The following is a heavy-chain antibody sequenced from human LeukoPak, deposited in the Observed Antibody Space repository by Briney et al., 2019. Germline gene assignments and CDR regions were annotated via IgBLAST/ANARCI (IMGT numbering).Heavy chain of an antibody. V-gene: IGHV1-2*02. CDR2: INPNSGGT. CDR3: ARGPPLTYYYDSSGYSEFDY. CDR1: GYTFTGYY. Sequence: GASVKVSCKASGYTFTGYYMHWVRQAPGQGLEWMGWINPNSGGTNYAQKFQGRVTMTRDTSISTAYMGLSRLRSDDTAVYYCARGPPLTYYYDSSGYSEFDYWGQGTLVTVSS. J-gene: IGHJ4*02. D-gene: IGHD3-22*01.